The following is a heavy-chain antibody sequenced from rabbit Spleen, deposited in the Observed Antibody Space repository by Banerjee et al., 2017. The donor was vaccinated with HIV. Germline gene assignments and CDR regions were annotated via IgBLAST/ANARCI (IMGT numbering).Heavy chain of an antibody. CDR3: ARSLAVSNVNDAYYGFDP. D-gene: IGHD4-2*01. V-gene: IGHV1S40*01. CDR2: TGRP. Sequence: TGRPVYATWAKGRFTISKTSSTTVTLQMTSLTAADTATYFCARSLAVSNVNDAYYGFDPWGQGTLVTVS. J-gene: IGHJ2*01.